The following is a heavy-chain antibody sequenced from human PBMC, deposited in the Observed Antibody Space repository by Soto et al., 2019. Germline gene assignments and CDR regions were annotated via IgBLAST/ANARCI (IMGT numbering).Heavy chain of an antibody. CDR3: AKRSSSSTFDY. J-gene: IGHJ4*02. CDR2: ISGGDDST. V-gene: IGHV3-23*01. CDR1: GFTFSSYA. D-gene: IGHD6-6*01. Sequence: EVQLLESGGGLVQPGESLRLSCAASGFTFSSYAMSWVRQAPGKGLEWVSVISGGDDSTYYAASVKGRITTTRDNSKNTLYLKMNSRRAEDTAVYYGAKRSSSSTFDYWGQGTLVTVSS.